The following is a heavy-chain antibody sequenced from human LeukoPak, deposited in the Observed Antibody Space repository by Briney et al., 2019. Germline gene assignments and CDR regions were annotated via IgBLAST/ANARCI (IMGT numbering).Heavy chain of an antibody. CDR2: IYYSGST. J-gene: IGHJ6*03. V-gene: IGHV4-39*07. CDR3: ARVEYHLYYYYYMDV. Sequence: SETLSLTCTVSGGSISSSSYYWGWIRQPPGKGLEWIGSIYYSGSTYYNPSLKSRVTISVDTSKNQFSLKLSSVTAADTAVYYCARVEYHLYYYYYMDVWGKGTTVTVSS. CDR1: GGSISSSSYY. D-gene: IGHD2-2*01.